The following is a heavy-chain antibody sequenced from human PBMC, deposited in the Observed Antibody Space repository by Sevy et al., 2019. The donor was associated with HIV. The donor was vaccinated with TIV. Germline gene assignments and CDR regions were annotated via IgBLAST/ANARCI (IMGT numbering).Heavy chain of an antibody. J-gene: IGHJ6*02. Sequence: GGSLRLSCAASGFTFSDYTIHWVRQAPGKGLEWVSAISGSGGSTYYADSVKGRFTISRDNSKNTLYLQMNSLRAEDTAVYYCAKDGYYYGSGSGKSYYYYGMDVWGQGTTVTVSS. D-gene: IGHD3-10*01. V-gene: IGHV3-23*01. CDR3: AKDGYYYGSGSGKSYYYYGMDV. CDR1: GFTFSDYT. CDR2: ISGSGGST.